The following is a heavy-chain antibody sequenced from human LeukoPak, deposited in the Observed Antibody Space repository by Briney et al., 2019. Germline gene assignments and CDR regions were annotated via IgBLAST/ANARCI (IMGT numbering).Heavy chain of an antibody. D-gene: IGHD3-3*02. Sequence: GGSLGLSCAASGFIVSNTYMTWVRQAPGKGLEWVSVIHNDGSTYYADSVKGRFTVSRDNSKNMLFLRMNSLRVEDTAVYFCASLARDYWGQGTLVSVSS. CDR3: ASLARDY. CDR2: IHNDGST. J-gene: IGHJ4*01. CDR1: GFIVSNTY. V-gene: IGHV3-53*01.